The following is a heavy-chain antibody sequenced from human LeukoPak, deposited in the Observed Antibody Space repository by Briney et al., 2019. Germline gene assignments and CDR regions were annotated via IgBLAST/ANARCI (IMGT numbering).Heavy chain of an antibody. CDR2: IQQDGSEK. V-gene: IGHV3-7*05. J-gene: IGHJ4*02. Sequence: GGSLRLSCTASAITFSNSWMSWVRQAPGKGLEWVANIQQDGSEKYYVDSVKGRFTISRDNAKNSLYLQMNSLRAEDTAVYYCARNPPRYFNWGQGTLVTVSS. CDR3: ARNPPRYFN. CDR1: AITFSNSW. D-gene: IGHD1-26*01.